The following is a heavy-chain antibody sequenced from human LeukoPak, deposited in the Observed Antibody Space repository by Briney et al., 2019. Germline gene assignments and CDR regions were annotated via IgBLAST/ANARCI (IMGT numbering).Heavy chain of an antibody. Sequence: SETLSLTCTVSGGSISSNSYSWGWIRQPPGKGLEWIGSIYYSGSTYYNPSLKSRVTISVDTSKNQFSLKLSSVTAADTAVYYCARGAPSWIAAADYYYGMDVWGQGTTVTVSS. J-gene: IGHJ6*02. CDR1: GGSISSNSYS. CDR2: IYYSGST. V-gene: IGHV4-39*01. D-gene: IGHD6-13*01. CDR3: ARGAPSWIAAADYYYGMDV.